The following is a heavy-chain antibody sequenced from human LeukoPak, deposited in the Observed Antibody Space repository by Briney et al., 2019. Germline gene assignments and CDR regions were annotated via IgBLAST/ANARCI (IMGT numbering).Heavy chain of an antibody. J-gene: IGHJ3*02. D-gene: IGHD2-8*01. CDR1: GFILSEYA. CDR3: AKDSRSRNGVYDPFDI. V-gene: IGHV3-23*01. CDR2: VGGDDAT. Sequence: GGSLRLSCAASGFILSEYAMNWVRQAPGKGLEWVAVVGGDDATFYRDSVKGRFTISRDNSKNTLSLQMNSLRLEDTAVYYCAKDSRSRNGVYDPFDIWGQGTVVTVSS.